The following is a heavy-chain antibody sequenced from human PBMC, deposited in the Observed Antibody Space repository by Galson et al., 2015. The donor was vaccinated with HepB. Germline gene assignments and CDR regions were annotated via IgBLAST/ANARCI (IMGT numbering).Heavy chain of an antibody. J-gene: IGHJ4*02. CDR2: IHYSGTT. CDR1: GASLGSGGHY. D-gene: IGHD5-18*01. CDR3: ARGSEYNDGSFDY. Sequence: LSLTCTVSGASLGSGGHYWSWIRQHPGKGLEWIGYIHYSGTTYYNPSLRGRLTISEDKSKRQFSLKLSSVTAADTAIYYCARGSEYNDGSFDYWGQGTLVTVSS. V-gene: IGHV4-31*03.